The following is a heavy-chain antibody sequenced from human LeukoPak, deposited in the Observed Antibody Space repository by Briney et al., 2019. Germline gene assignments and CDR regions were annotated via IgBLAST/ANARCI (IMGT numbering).Heavy chain of an antibody. Sequence: PSETLSLTCTVSGGSISSGSYYWSWIRQPAGKGLESIGRIYTSGSTNYNPSLKSRVTISVDTSKNQFSLKLSSVTAADTAVYYCARFGRYCSSTSCLYAFDIWGQGTMVTVSS. CDR3: ARFGRYCSSTSCLYAFDI. J-gene: IGHJ3*02. CDR1: GGSISSGSYY. V-gene: IGHV4-61*02. CDR2: IYTSGST. D-gene: IGHD2-2*01.